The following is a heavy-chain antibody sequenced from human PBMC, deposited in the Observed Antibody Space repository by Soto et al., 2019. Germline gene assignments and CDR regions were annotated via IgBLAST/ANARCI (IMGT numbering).Heavy chain of an antibody. D-gene: IGHD6-25*01. CDR2: ISGSGGST. J-gene: IGHJ6*02. Sequence: GGSLRLSCAASGFTFSSYAMSWVRQAPGKGLEWVSAISGSGGSTYYADSVKGRFTISRDNSKNTLYLQMNSLRAEDTAVYYCAKGSETVYSYYYYGMDAWGQGTTVTVSS. CDR1: GFTFSSYA. V-gene: IGHV3-23*01. CDR3: AKGSETVYSYYYYGMDA.